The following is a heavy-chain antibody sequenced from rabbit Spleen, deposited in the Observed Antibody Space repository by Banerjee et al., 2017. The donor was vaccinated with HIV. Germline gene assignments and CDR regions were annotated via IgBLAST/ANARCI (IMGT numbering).Heavy chain of an antibody. CDR2: IYAGSDST. CDR1: GLDFSGSYW. V-gene: IGHV1S45*01. D-gene: IGHD1-1*01. J-gene: IGHJ4*01. CDR3: ARDLVGVIGWNFYL. Sequence: QEQLVEYGGDLVQPEGSLTLTCKASGLDFSGSYWICWVRQAPGKGLEWIGCIYAGSDSTAYASWAKGRFTVSKTSSTTVTLQLNSLTAADTATYFCARDLVGVIGWNFYLWGQGTLVTVS.